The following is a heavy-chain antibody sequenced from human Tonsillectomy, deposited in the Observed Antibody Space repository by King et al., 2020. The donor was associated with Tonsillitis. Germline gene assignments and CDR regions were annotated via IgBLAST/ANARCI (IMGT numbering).Heavy chain of an antibody. CDR3: ARVKLYYGPIDS. CDR2: IKYEESQE. CDR1: GFPFNIFW. D-gene: IGHD2-2*02. Sequence: VQLVESGGGLVQPGRSLRLSCASSGFPFNIFWMTWVRQAPGKGLEWVANIKYEESQEYYVDAVKGRFTISRDNAENSLYLQMNSLRAEETAIYYCARVKLYYGPIDSWGPGTLVTVSS. V-gene: IGHV3-7*03. J-gene: IGHJ4*02.